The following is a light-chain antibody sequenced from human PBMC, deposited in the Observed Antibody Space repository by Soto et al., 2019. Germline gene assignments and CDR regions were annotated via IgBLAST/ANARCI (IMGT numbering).Light chain of an antibody. V-gene: IGKV1-5*03. CDR1: QSINNW. J-gene: IGKJ1*01. CDR2: KAS. Sequence: DIQMTQSPSTLSASVGDRVTITCRASQSINNWLAWYQQKPGKAPKLFIFKASTLESGVPSRFSGSGSGTEVTLSISSLQPDDFATYFCQQYESFPRTFGKGTKVEIK. CDR3: QQYESFPRT.